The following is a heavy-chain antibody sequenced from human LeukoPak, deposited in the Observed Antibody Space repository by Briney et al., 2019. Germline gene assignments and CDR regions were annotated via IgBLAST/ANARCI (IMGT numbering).Heavy chain of an antibody. CDR3: ARRGLDIVVVPAAIGGYEDGFPFDY. J-gene: IGHJ4*02. Sequence: SETLSLTCAVYGGSFSGYYWSWIRQPPGKGLEWIGEINHSGSTNYNPSLKSRVTISVDTSKNQFSLKLSSVTAADTVVYYCARRGLDIVVVPAAIGGYEDGFPFDYWGQGTLVTVSS. CDR2: INHSGST. CDR1: GGSFSGYY. V-gene: IGHV4-34*01. D-gene: IGHD2-2*01.